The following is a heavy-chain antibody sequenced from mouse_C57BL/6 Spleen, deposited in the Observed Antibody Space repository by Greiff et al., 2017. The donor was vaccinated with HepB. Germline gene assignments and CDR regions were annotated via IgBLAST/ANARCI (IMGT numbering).Heavy chain of an antibody. Sequence: DVKLVESGGGLVKPGGSLKLSCAASGFTFSSYTMSWVRQTPEKRLEWVATISGGGGNTYYPDSVKGRFTISRDNAKNTLYLQMSSLRSEDTALYYCARLITTVVPTYWYFDVWGTGTTVTVSS. J-gene: IGHJ1*03. CDR3: ARLITTVVPTYWYFDV. CDR2: ISGGGGNT. CDR1: GFTFSSYT. V-gene: IGHV5-9*01. D-gene: IGHD1-1*01.